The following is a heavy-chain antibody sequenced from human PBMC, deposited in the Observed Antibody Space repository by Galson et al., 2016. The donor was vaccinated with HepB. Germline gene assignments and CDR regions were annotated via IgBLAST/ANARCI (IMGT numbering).Heavy chain of an antibody. CDR3: AKDSVMGVAANRNWFDS. CDR1: GFTFSNYA. D-gene: IGHD2-15*01. V-gene: IGHV3-23*01. CDR2: ISGSGGST. Sequence: SLRLSCAASGFTFSNYAMSWVRQAPGKGPEWVSGISGSGGSTTYAKSGEGRFTMSRENSKNTMYLQMNSLRVEDTAVYYCAKDSVMGVAANRNWFDSWGQGTQVTVSS. J-gene: IGHJ5*01.